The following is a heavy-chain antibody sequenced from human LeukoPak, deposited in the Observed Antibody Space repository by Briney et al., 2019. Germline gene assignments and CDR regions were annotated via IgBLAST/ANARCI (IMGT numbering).Heavy chain of an antibody. CDR2: IYTSGST. D-gene: IGHD3-22*01. CDR1: GGSISSYY. CDR3: ARGTITMMVVGDPFDI. J-gene: IGHJ3*02. Sequence: PSETLSLTCTVSGGSISSYYWSWLRQPAGKGLEWIGRIYTSGSTNYNPSLKSRVTMSVDTSKNQFSLNLSSVTAADTAVYYCARGTITMMVVGDPFDIWGQGTMVTVSS. V-gene: IGHV4-4*07.